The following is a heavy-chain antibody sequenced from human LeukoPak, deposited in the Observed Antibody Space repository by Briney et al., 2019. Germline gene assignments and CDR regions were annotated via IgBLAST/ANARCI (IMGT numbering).Heavy chain of an antibody. CDR3: ARGRGYYYDFDV. CDR2: IYTSGST. V-gene: IGHV4-4*07. J-gene: IGHJ6*03. D-gene: IGHD3-10*01. CDR1: GGSVNNSYY. Sequence: SQTLPLTCTVSGGSVNNSYYWSWIRQPAGKGLEWIGRIYTSGSTNYNPSLKSRVTMSVDTSKNQFSLKVTSVTAADTAVYYCARGRGYYYDFDVWGKGTTVTVSS.